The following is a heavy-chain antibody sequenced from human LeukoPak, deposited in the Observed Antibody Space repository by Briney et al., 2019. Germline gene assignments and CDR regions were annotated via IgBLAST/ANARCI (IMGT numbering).Heavy chain of an antibody. D-gene: IGHD3-16*01. V-gene: IGHV3-7*01. CDR3: VRESSVWVGPGIGRPLDV. CDR2: IKEDGSDK. Sequence: GGSLRLSCAASGFTFTDAWMSWVRQAPGRGLEWVANIKEDGSDKQYVDSVQGRFTISRDNAENSLYLQMNSLRAEDTAVYYCVRESSVWVGPGIGRPLDVWGKGTAVTVSS. CDR1: GFTFTDAW. J-gene: IGHJ6*04.